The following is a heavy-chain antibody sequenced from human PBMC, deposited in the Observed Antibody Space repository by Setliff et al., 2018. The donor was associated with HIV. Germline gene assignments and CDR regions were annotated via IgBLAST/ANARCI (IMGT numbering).Heavy chain of an antibody. V-gene: IGHV3-48*03. CDR1: GFTFSSYE. CDR3: AKDPAVRGSTFDS. J-gene: IGHJ4*02. D-gene: IGHD3-10*01. CDR2: VSSSAKTI. Sequence: GGSLRLSCTASGFTFSSYEMNWVRQAPGKGLEWVSYVSSSAKTIYYVDSVKGRFTISRDNAQNSLYLQMNSLRAEDTAVYYCAKDPAVRGSTFDSWGQGTLVTVSS.